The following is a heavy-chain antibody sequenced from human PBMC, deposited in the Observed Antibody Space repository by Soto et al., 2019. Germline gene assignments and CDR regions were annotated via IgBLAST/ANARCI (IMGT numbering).Heavy chain of an antibody. Sequence: QVQVQESGPRLVQPSGTLSLTCAVSGGSISASTWWTWVRQPPGKGLEWIGEIFHSGSTNYNPSLRCRVTISVDKSKKQFSLQLTSVTDADTAVYYCASRYGGWPEWGQGILVTVSS. CDR2: IFHSGST. CDR3: ASRYGGWPE. D-gene: IGHD5-12*01. CDR1: GGSISASTW. V-gene: IGHV4-4*02. J-gene: IGHJ4*02.